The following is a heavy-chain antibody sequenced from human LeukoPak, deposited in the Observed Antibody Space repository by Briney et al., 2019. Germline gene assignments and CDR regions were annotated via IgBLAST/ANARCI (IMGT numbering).Heavy chain of an antibody. CDR1: GFTFSSYA. V-gene: IGHV3-23*01. D-gene: IGHD3-22*01. CDR2: ISGSGGST. Sequence: GGSLRLSCAASGFTFSSYAMSWVRQAPGKGLEWVSAISGSGGSTYYADSVKGRFTISRDNSKNTLYLQMNSLRAEDTAVYYCAIGSYYYDSSGSPDAFDIWAQGKMVTVSS. J-gene: IGHJ3*02. CDR3: AIGSYYYDSSGSPDAFDI.